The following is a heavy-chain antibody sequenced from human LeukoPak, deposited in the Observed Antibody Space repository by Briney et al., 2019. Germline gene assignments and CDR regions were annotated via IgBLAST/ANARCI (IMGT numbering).Heavy chain of an antibody. Sequence: GRSLRLSCAASGFNFKDYAMHWVRQAPGKGLEWVSSISWNSGVKGYADSVKGRFTISRDNSKNTLYLQMNSLRAEDTAVYYCARGTYYYDSSGRIPDYWGQGTLVTVSS. D-gene: IGHD3-22*01. CDR3: ARGTYYYDSSGRIPDY. CDR2: ISWNSGVK. CDR1: GFNFKDYA. J-gene: IGHJ4*02. V-gene: IGHV3-9*01.